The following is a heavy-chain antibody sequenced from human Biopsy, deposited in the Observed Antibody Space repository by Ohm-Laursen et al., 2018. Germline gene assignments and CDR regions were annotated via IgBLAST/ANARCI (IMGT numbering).Heavy chain of an antibody. J-gene: IGHJ4*02. V-gene: IGHV1-46*01. D-gene: IGHD6-19*01. Sequence: ASVKVSCKASGYSFTSYYMHWVRQAPGQGLEWMGMINPSGSTTSYLQIFQGRVTMTRDTSKSTVYMELSSLRSADTAVYFCARNTGWYGDLYYFDYWGQGTLVTVSS. CDR3: ARNTGWYGDLYYFDY. CDR1: GYSFTSYY. CDR2: INPSGSTT.